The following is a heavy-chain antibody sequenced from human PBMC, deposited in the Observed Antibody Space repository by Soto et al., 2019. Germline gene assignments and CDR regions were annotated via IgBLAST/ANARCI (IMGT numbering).Heavy chain of an antibody. Sequence: PGGSLSLSCASSGFTCSSYCMTWVPQAPGKGLEWVSAISCSGGSTYYAGSVKGRFTISRDNSKNTLYLQMNSLRAEDTAVYYCAKEESYGFPYYFDYWGQGTLVTGS. V-gene: IGHV3-23*01. J-gene: IGHJ4*02. CDR3: AKEESYGFPYYFDY. D-gene: IGHD3-10*01. CDR2: ISCSGGST. CDR1: GFTCSSYC.